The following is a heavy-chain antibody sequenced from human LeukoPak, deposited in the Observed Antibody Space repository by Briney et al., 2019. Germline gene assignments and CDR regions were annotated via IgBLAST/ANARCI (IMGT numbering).Heavy chain of an antibody. J-gene: IGHJ4*02. V-gene: IGHV3-7*01. D-gene: IGHD7-27*01. CDR2: INQDGSEK. CDR3: PADPGDY. Sequence: GGSLRLSCAASGFTFSSYWMSWVRQAPRKGLEWVDNINQDGSEKYYVDSVEGRFNISRDNARNSLYLQMNSLGVDDTAVYFCPADPGDYWGQGTLVSVSS. CDR1: GFTFSSYW.